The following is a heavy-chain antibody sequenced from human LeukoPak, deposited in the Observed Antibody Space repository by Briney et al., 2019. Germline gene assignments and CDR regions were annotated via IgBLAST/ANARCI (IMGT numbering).Heavy chain of an antibody. CDR2: ISSSSSII. V-gene: IGHV3-48*02. D-gene: IGHD1-14*01. CDR3: ARDRIYAFDY. Sequence: EGSLRLSCAPSGFTFSSYSMNWVRQAPGKGLEWVSYISSSSSIINYADSVKGRFTISRDNAKNSLYLQMNSLRDEDTAVYYCARDRIYAFDYWGQGTLVTVSS. CDR1: GFTFSSYS. J-gene: IGHJ4*02.